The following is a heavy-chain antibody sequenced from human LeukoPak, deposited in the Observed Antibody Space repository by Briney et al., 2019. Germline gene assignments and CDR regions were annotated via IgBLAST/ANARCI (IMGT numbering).Heavy chain of an antibody. CDR2: INPNSGGT. V-gene: IGHV1-8*02. Sequence: ASVKVSCKASGGTFSSYAISWVRQAPGQGLEWMGWINPNSGGTNYAQKFQGRVTMARDMSTSTVYMELSSLRSEDTDVYYCARDIYCSGSSCYYPVPDAFDIWGQGTMVTVSS. J-gene: IGHJ3*02. CDR3: ARDIYCSGSSCYYPVPDAFDI. D-gene: IGHD2-15*01. CDR1: GGTFSSYA.